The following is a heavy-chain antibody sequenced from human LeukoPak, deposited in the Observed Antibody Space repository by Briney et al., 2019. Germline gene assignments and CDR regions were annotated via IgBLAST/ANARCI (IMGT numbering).Heavy chain of an antibody. V-gene: IGHV3-23*01. J-gene: IGHJ4*02. CDR3: ATEFFQNGYNY. D-gene: IGHD3-22*01. CDR2: ISGSGGST. Sequence: PGGSLRLSCAASGFTFSNYAMNWVRQAPGRGLEWVSAISGSGGSTYYADSVKGRFTISRDNSKNTLYLQMNSLKIDDTAVYHCATEFFQNGYNYWGQGTLVTVSS. CDR1: GFTFSNYA.